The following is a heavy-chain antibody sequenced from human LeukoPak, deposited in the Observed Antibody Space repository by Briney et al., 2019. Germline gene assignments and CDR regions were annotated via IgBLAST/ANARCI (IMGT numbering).Heavy chain of an antibody. J-gene: IGHJ4*02. D-gene: IGHD6-19*01. CDR1: GGSISSYY. CDR2: IYYSGST. Sequence: SETLSLTCTVSGGSISSYYWSWIRQPPGKGLEWIGYIYYSGSTNYNPSLKSRVTISVDTSKNQFSLKLSSVTAADTAVYYCARASLIAVAFDYWGQGTLVTVSS. V-gene: IGHV4-59*01. CDR3: ARASLIAVAFDY.